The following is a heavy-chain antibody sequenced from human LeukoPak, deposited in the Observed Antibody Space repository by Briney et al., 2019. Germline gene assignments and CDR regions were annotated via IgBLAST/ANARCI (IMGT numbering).Heavy chain of an antibody. Sequence: GGSLRLSCAASGFTFSSYAMSWVRQAPGKGLEWDSVISGSGDTTYYADSVKGRFTISRDNSKNQLYLQMNSLRAEDTAVYYCARDEADTLTNYPGAFDIWGRGTMVTVSS. D-gene: IGHD3-9*01. CDR2: ISGSGDTT. CDR1: GFTFSSYA. CDR3: ARDEADTLTNYPGAFDI. V-gene: IGHV3-23*01. J-gene: IGHJ3*02.